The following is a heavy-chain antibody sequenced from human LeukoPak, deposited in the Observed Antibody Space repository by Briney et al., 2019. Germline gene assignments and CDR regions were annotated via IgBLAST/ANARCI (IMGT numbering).Heavy chain of an antibody. CDR3: AKDRSTGFYYFDS. J-gene: IGHJ4*02. CDR2: VSGSGSLK. D-gene: IGHD2-8*02. CDR1: GLTFTNHA. V-gene: IGHV3-23*01. Sequence: GGSLRLSCAASGLTFTNHALSWVRQAPGEGLEWVSTVSGSGSLKFYADSVKGRFTISRDNSENTLYLQMNGLRTEDTALYYCAKDRSTGFYYFDSWGQGTLVTVSS.